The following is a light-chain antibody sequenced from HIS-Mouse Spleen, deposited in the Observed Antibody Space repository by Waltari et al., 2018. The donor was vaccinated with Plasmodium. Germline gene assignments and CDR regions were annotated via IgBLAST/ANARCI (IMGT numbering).Light chain of an antibody. V-gene: IGLV2-23*03. CDR2: EGS. Sequence: QSDLTQPASVSGYPGQTITISCTGTSSDVGSYNLVSWYQQHPGKAPKLMIYEGSKRPSGVSNRFSGSKSGNTASLTISGLQAEDEADYYCCSYAGSSTFVVFGGGTKLTVL. J-gene: IGLJ2*01. CDR1: SSDVGSYNL. CDR3: CSYAGSSTFVV.